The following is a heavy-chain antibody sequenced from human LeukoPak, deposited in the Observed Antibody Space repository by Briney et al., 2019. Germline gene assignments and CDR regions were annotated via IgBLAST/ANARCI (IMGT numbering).Heavy chain of an antibody. CDR1: GGSFSGYY. J-gene: IGHJ4*02. Sequence: PSETLSLTCAVYGGSFSGYYWSWIRQPPGKGLEWIGEINHSGSTNYNPSLKSRVTISVDTSKNQFSLKLSSVTAADTAVYYCARDSRWQHYFDYWGQGTLVTVSS. V-gene: IGHV4-34*01. CDR2: INHSGST. D-gene: IGHD4-23*01. CDR3: ARDSRWQHYFDY.